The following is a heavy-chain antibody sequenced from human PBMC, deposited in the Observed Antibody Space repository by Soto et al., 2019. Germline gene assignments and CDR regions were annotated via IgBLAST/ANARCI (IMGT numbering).Heavy chain of an antibody. Sequence: QVQLVESGGGVVQPGRSLRLSCAASGFTFSNYGMHWVRQAPGTGLEWVAVIWYDGTTTYSADSVKGRFTISRDNSKNTLYLQMNSVRAEDTAVYYCASGDNYYGSGFWGQGTLVTVSS. CDR1: GFTFSNYG. D-gene: IGHD3-10*01. J-gene: IGHJ4*02. CDR3: ASGDNYYGSGF. CDR2: IWYDGTTT. V-gene: IGHV3-33*01.